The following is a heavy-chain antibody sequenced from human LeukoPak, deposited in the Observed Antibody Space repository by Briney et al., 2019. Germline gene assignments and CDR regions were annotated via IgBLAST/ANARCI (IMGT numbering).Heavy chain of an antibody. J-gene: IGHJ4*02. Sequence: GGSLRLSCAASGFTFSSSDIHWVRQAPGKGLEWVAAISFDGNNKYYTDSVKGRFTISRDNSKNTVFLQMNSLKPEDTAVYYCAKVHSYGWLHNFDYWGQGTLVTVSS. V-gene: IGHV3-30*18. CDR1: GFTFSSSD. D-gene: IGHD5-24*01. CDR2: ISFDGNNK. CDR3: AKVHSYGWLHNFDY.